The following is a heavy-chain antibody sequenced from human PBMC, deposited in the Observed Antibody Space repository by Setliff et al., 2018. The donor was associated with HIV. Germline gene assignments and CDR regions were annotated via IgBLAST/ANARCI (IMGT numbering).Heavy chain of an antibody. CDR2: IIPVFRTP. Sequence: SVKVSCKASARIFSNYPISWVRQAPGRGLEWMGGIIPVFRTPDYAQRFQDRLTITADESAGTVYMELKSLRHEDTAVYFCARDRHYGGLPWYFETWGPGTLVTVSS. J-gene: IGHJ4*02. V-gene: IGHV1-69*13. D-gene: IGHD4-17*01. CDR3: ARDRHYGGLPWYFET. CDR1: ARIFSNYP.